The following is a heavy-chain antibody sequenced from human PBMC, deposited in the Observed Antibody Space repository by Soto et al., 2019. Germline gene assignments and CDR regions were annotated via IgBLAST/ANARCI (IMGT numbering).Heavy chain of an antibody. CDR2: INHSGST. CDR3: ARGHSIHVVGLNY. V-gene: IGHV4-34*01. D-gene: IGHD4-4*01. J-gene: IGHJ4*02. Sequence: SETLSLTCAVYGGSFSGYYWSWIRQPPGKGLEWIGEINHSGSTNYNPSLKSRVTISVDTSKNQFSLKLSSVTAADTAVYYCARGHSIHVVGLNYWGQGTLVTVSS. CDR1: GGSFSGYY.